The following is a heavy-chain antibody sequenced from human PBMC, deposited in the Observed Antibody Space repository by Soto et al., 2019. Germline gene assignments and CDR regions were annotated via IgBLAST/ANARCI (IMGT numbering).Heavy chain of an antibody. CDR1: GGSFSGYY. V-gene: IGHV4-34*01. CDR3: ARGGGYSSSWYVNWFDP. D-gene: IGHD6-13*01. Sequence: SETLSLTCAVYGGSFSGYYWSWIRQPPGKGLEWIGEINHSGSTNYNPSLKSRVTISVDTSKNQFSLKLSSVTAADTAVYYCARGGGYSSSWYVNWFDPWGQGTLVTVSS. J-gene: IGHJ5*02. CDR2: INHSGST.